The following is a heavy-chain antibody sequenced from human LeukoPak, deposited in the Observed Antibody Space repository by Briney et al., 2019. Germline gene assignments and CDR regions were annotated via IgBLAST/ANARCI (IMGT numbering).Heavy chain of an antibody. CDR3: ARDKGIAVAGILGY. CDR1: GFTFSSYS. Sequence: GGSLRLSCAASGFTFSSYSMNWVRQAPGKGLEWVSSISSSSSYIYYADSVKGRFTISRDNAKNSLYLQMNSLRAEDTAVYYCARDKGIAVAGILGYWGQGTLVTVSS. D-gene: IGHD6-19*01. CDR2: ISSSSSYI. J-gene: IGHJ4*02. V-gene: IGHV3-21*01.